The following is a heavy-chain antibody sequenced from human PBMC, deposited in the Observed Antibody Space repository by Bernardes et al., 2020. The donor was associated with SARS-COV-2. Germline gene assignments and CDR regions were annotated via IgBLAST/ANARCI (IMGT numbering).Heavy chain of an antibody. V-gene: IGHV4-61*09. CDR3: ASLAAAGHYWYFDL. Sequence: SETLSLTCTVSGGSISSGTYYWSWIRQPAGKGLEWIGHIYASGSTNYNPSLKSRVTMSVDTSKNQFSLKLRSVTAADKAVYYCASLAAAGHYWYFDLWGRGILVTVSS. D-gene: IGHD6-13*01. CDR2: IYASGST. CDR1: GGSISSGTYY. J-gene: IGHJ2*01.